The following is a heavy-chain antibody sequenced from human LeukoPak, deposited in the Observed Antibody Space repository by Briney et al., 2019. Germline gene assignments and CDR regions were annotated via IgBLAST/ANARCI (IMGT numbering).Heavy chain of an antibody. Sequence: GGSLRLSCAASGFTFNSYAMTWVRQAPGKGLEWVSAISGGGVNTYYADSVKGRYTISRDNSKNMLYLQMNSLRAEDTAVYYCAKTLGYSGYFSPWGQGTLVTVSS. D-gene: IGHD3-22*01. CDR1: GFTFNSYA. CDR2: ISGGGVNT. V-gene: IGHV3-23*01. CDR3: AKTLGYSGYFSP. J-gene: IGHJ5*02.